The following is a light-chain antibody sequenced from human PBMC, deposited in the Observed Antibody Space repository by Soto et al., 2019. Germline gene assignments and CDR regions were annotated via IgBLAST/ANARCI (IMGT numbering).Light chain of an antibody. J-gene: IGLJ2*01. CDR1: SSDVGSYNY. V-gene: IGLV2-14*01. Sequence: QSALTQPASVSGSPGQSITISCTGTSSDVGSYNYVSWYQQHPGKAPKLMIYDVSNRPSGVSNRFSGSKSGNTASLTISGSRAEDEDVYNCSSCTSSITIDLVFGGGTKLTVL. CDR3: SSCTSSITIDLV. CDR2: DVS.